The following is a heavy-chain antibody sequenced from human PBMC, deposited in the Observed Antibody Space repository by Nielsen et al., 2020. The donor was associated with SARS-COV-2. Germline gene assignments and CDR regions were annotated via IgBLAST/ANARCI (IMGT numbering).Heavy chain of an antibody. CDR1: GFMVSDYY. V-gene: IGHV3-11*05. J-gene: IGHJ2*01. D-gene: IGHD6-19*01. Sequence: GESLKISCAASGFMVSDYYMSWIRQAPGKGLEWVAQMSGSSSYIHYADSVKGRYTISKDSAKNSLYLQMNSLRAEDTAVYYCARVAGTPPVSYSYFDLWGRGTLVTVSS. CDR2: MSGSSSYI. CDR3: ARVAGTPPVSYSYFDL.